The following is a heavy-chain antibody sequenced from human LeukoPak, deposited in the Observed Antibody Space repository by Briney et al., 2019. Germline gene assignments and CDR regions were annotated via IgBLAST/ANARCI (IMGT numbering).Heavy chain of an antibody. V-gene: IGHV3-74*01. CDR2: INTDGSIT. CDR1: GFTFSSYW. D-gene: IGHD2-2*01. Sequence: GGSLRLSCAASGFTFSSYWMHWVRQAPGKGLVWVSRINTDGSITDYADSMKGRFTISRDNAKNTLYLQVNSLRAEDTAIYYCVRPDIVTVPLGCWGQGTLVTVSS. J-gene: IGHJ4*02. CDR3: VRPDIVTVPLGC.